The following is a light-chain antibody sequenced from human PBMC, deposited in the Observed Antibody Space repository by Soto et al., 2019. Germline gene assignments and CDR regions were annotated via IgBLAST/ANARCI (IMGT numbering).Light chain of an antibody. CDR1: SFSIGRKY. J-gene: IGLJ1*01. Sequence: QPVLTQPPSTSGTTGHRVTISFSASSFSIGRKYVSWYQHVPGMAPKLLIFSNNQRPSGVPDRFSGSKSGTSASLHISGLRSEDEADYYCATWDAYLRAVYVFGTANKVTV. CDR2: SNN. V-gene: IGLV1-47*02. CDR3: ATWDAYLRAVYV.